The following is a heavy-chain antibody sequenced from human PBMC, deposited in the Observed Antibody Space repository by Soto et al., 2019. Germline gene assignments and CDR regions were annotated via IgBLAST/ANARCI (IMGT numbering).Heavy chain of an antibody. Sequence: QVQLVQSGPEVKKTGTSVKVSCKASGGTFSSRAISWVRQAPGQGLEWMGSVIPEYGRVNYAEKFQDRVTITADESTGTAYMEMSSRRYEDTALYYCANSRGGTFLGYHGMDIWGQVTTVSVS. CDR1: GGTFSSRA. CDR3: ANSRGGTFLGYHGMDI. D-gene: IGHD3-16*01. J-gene: IGHJ6*02. V-gene: IGHV1-69*18. CDR2: VIPEYGRV.